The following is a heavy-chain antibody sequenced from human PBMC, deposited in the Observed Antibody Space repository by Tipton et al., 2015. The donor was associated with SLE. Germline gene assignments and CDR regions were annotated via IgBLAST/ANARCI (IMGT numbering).Heavy chain of an antibody. CDR3: AKSMVRGVDAFDI. V-gene: IGHV4-59*01. CDR2: IYYSGST. D-gene: IGHD3-10*01. CDR1: GGSISSYY. J-gene: IGHJ3*02. Sequence: TLSLTCTVSGGSISSYYWSWIRQPPGKGLEWIGYIYYSGSTNYNPSLKSRVTISVDTSKNQFSLKLNSVTAADTAVYYCAKSMVRGVDAFDIWGQGTMVTVSS.